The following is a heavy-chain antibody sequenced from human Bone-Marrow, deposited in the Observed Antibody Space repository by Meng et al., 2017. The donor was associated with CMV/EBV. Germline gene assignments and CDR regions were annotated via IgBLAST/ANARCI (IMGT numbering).Heavy chain of an antibody. CDR2: ISSSSSTI. CDR3: ARDRRVSSSLAYYYYYGMDV. Sequence: GESLKISCAASGFTFSSYSMNWVRQAPGKGLEWVSYISSSSSTIYYADSVKGRFTISRDNAKNSLYLQMNSLRAEDTAVYYCARDRRVSSSLAYYYYYGMDVWGQGTTVTVSS. D-gene: IGHD6-6*01. V-gene: IGHV3-48*04. CDR1: GFTFSSYS. J-gene: IGHJ6*02.